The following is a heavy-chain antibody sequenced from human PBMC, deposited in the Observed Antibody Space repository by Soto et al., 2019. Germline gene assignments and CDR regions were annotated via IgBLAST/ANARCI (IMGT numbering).Heavy chain of an antibody. V-gene: IGHV3-53*02. CDR2: IYSGGST. CDR1: GFTVSSNY. J-gene: IGHJ3*02. Sequence: EVQLVETGGGLIQPGGSLRLSCAASGFTVSSNYMSWVRQAPGKGLEWVSVIYSGGSTYYADSVKGRFTISRDNSKNTLYLQMNSLRAEDTAVYYCASVGGTPLDAFDIWGQGTMVTVSS. D-gene: IGHD1-26*01. CDR3: ASVGGTPLDAFDI.